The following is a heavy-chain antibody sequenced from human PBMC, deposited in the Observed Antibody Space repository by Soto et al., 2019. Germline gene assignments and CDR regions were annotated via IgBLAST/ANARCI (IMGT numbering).Heavy chain of an antibody. V-gene: IGHV3-72*01. J-gene: IGHJ4*02. Sequence: GESLNISCAASGFTFSDHYMDWVRQAPGKGLEWVGRTRNKANSYTTEYAASVKGRFTISRDDSKNSLYLQMNSLKTEDTAVYYCARNPYCSGGSCYSGLDYWGQGTLVTVSS. CDR3: ARNPYCSGGSCYSGLDY. D-gene: IGHD2-15*01. CDR2: TRNKANSYTT. CDR1: GFTFSDHY.